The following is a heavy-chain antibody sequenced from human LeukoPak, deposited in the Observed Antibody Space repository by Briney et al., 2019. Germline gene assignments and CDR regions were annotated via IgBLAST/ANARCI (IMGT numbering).Heavy chain of an antibody. CDR1: GDSVSNDTAA. CDR2: TYYRSKWYY. CDR3: ARLRRYIKQATSGMDV. D-gene: IGHD5-18*01. J-gene: IGHJ6*02. V-gene: IGHV6-1*01. Sequence: SQTLSLTCAISGDSVSNDTAAWSWIRQSPSRGLEWLGRTYYRSKWYYDYAKSVKSRMTIDLETSKNRFSLHLNSVTPDDTAVYYCARLRRYIKQATSGMDVWGQGTTVTVSS.